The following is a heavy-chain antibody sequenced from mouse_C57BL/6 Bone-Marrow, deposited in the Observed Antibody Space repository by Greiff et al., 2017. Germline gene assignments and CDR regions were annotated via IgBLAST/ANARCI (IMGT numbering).Heavy chain of an antibody. J-gene: IGHJ3*01. V-gene: IGHV7-3*01. Sequence: EVKLMESGGGLVQPGGSLSLSCAASGFTFTDYYMSWVRQPPGKALEWLGFIRNKANGYTTEYSASVKGRFTISRDNSQSILYLQMNALRAEDSATYYCARYPSNYVGWFAYWGQGTLVTVSA. D-gene: IGHD2-5*01. CDR3: ARYPSNYVGWFAY. CDR1: GFTFTDYY. CDR2: IRNKANGYTT.